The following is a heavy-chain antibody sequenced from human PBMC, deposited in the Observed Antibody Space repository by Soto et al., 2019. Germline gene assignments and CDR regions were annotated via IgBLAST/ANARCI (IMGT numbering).Heavy chain of an antibody. J-gene: IGHJ6*03. CDR1: GFTFSSYA. D-gene: IGHD3-3*01. Sequence: GGSLRLSCAASGFTFSSYAMHWVRQAPGKGLEYVSAISSNGGSTYYAKSVKGRFTISRDNSKNTLYLQMGSLRAEDMAVYYCARGGFWSGYYIDYYYYYMDVWGKGTTVTVSS. CDR3: ARGGFWSGYYIDYYYYYMDV. V-gene: IGHV3-64*01. CDR2: ISSNGGST.